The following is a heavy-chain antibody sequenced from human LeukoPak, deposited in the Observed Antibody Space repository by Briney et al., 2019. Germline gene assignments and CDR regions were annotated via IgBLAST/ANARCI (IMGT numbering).Heavy chain of an antibody. V-gene: IGHV1-69*04. Sequence: SVKVSCKASGYTFTSYGISWVRQAPGQGLEWMGRIIPILGIANYAQKFQGRVTMTRNTSISTAYMELSRLRSDDTAVYYCARDTLSNLDAFDIWGQGTMVTVSS. CDR3: ARDTLSNLDAFDI. D-gene: IGHD4-11*01. CDR2: IIPILGIA. J-gene: IGHJ3*02. CDR1: GYTFTSYG.